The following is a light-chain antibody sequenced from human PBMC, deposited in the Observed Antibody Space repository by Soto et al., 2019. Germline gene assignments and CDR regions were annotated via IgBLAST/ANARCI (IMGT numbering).Light chain of an antibody. J-gene: IGLJ1*01. V-gene: IGLV2-18*02. CDR2: EAR. Sequence: QSALTQPPSVSGSPGQSVTISCTGTSIDFVTYNRVSWYQQPPRTAPKLKIYEARNRPSGVPARFSGSKSAAPASLTIFGHQAADDADYYCSPYTSENTYVFGTGTKVTVL. CDR3: SPYTSENTYV. CDR1: SIDFVTYNR.